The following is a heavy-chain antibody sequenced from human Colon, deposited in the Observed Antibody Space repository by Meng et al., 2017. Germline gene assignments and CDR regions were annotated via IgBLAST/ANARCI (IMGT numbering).Heavy chain of an antibody. CDR2: TYYRSKWYN. CDR3: ARSGSSGWIDY. Sequence: VQLPQAGPGLVTPSPPPSPPCALSGDSVSSNSAACNWIRQSPSRGLGWLGRTYYRSKWYNGYAVSVKSRITINPDTSKNQFSLQLNSVTPEDTAMYYCARSGSSGWIDYWGQGTLVTVSS. D-gene: IGHD6-19*01. V-gene: IGHV6-1*01. J-gene: IGHJ4*02. CDR1: GDSVSSNSAA.